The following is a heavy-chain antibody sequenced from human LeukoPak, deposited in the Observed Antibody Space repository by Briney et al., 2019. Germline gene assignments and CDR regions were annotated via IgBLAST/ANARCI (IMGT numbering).Heavy chain of an antibody. Sequence: ASVKVSCKASGGTFSSYAISWVRQATGQGLEWMGWMNPNSGNTGYAQKFQGRVTMTRNTSISTAYMELSSLRSEDTAVYYCARGVGSGYYDPMYWGQGTLVTVSS. CDR2: MNPNSGNT. J-gene: IGHJ4*02. V-gene: IGHV1-8*02. CDR3: ARGVGSGYYDPMY. CDR1: GGTFSSYA. D-gene: IGHD3-22*01.